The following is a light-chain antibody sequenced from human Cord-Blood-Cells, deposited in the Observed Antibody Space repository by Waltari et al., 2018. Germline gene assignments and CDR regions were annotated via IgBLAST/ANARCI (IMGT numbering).Light chain of an antibody. CDR2: DAS. CDR3: QQFNSYPLT. V-gene: IGKV1-13*02. J-gene: IGKJ4*01. Sequence: AIQLTQSPSSLSASVGDRVTITCRASQGISSALAWYQQKPGKASKLLIYDASSLESGVPSRFSGSGSGTDFTLTISSLQPEDFATYYCQQFNSYPLTFDGGTKVEIK. CDR1: QGISSA.